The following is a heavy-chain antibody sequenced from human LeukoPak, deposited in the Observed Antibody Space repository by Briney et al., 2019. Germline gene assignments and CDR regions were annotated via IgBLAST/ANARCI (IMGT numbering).Heavy chain of an antibody. D-gene: IGHD3-22*01. J-gene: IGHJ3*02. Sequence: SETLSLTCTVSGGSISSYYWSWIRQPPGKGLEWIGYIYYSGSTNHNPSLKSRVTISVDTSKNQFSLKLSSVTAADTAVYYCARDAADSSGYYYLDAFDIWGQGTMVTVSS. CDR2: IYYSGST. CDR1: GGSISSYY. V-gene: IGHV4-59*01. CDR3: ARDAADSSGYYYLDAFDI.